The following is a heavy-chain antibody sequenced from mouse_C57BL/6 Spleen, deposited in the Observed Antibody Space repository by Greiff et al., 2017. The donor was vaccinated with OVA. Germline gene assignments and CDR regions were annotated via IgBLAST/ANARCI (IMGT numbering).Heavy chain of an antibody. CDR2: IYPGSGST. CDR3: ARGSYDYFDY. D-gene: IGHD1-1*02. Sequence: VQLQQPGAELVKPGASVKMSCKASGYTFTSYWITWVKQRPGQGLEWIGDIYPGSGSTNYNEKFKSKATLTVDTSSSTAYMQLSSLTSEAAAVYYCARGSYDYFDYWGQGTTLTVSS. V-gene: IGHV1-55*01. CDR1: GYTFTSYW. J-gene: IGHJ2*01.